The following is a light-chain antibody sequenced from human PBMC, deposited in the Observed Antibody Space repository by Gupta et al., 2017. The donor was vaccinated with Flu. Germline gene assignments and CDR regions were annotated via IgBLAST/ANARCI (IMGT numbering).Light chain of an antibody. V-gene: IGKV1-39*01. J-gene: IGKJ1*01. Sequence: IQMSQSSSYLPASVGDRVTIPCRASPSISSYLNWYQQNSGKAPKLLIYAASSLQSGVPSRFSGSGSGTDFTLTISSLQPEDFATYYCQQSYSTPQTFGQGTKVEIK. CDR1: PSISSY. CDR3: QQSYSTPQT. CDR2: AAS.